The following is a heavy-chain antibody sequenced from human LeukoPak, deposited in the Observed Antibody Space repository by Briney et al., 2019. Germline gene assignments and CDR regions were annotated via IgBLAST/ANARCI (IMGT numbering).Heavy chain of an antibody. CDR2: INTNTGNP. J-gene: IGHJ4*02. D-gene: IGHD6-19*01. Sequence: ASVKVSCKASGYTFTSYAMNWVLQAPGQGLEWMGWINTNTGNPTYAQGFTGRFVFSLDTSVSTAYLQISSLKAEDTAVYYCARGAYSGWYFIAGYWGQGTLVTVSS. CDR1: GYTFTSYA. CDR3: ARGAYSGWYFIAGY. V-gene: IGHV7-4-1*02.